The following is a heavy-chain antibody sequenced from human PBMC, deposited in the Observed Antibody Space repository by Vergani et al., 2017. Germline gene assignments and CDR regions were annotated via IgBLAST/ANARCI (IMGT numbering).Heavy chain of an antibody. D-gene: IGHD6-13*01. J-gene: IGHJ4*02. CDR1: GFTFSSYG. CDR3: AKGGEPYSSSWFYHFDY. Sequence: QVQLVESGGGVVQPGRSLRLSCAASGFTFSSYGMHWVRQAPGKGLEWVAVISYDGSNKYYADSVKGRFTISRDNSKNTLYLQMNSLRAEDTAVYYCAKGGEPYSSSWFYHFDYWGQGTLVTVSS. V-gene: IGHV3-30*18. CDR2: ISYDGSNK.